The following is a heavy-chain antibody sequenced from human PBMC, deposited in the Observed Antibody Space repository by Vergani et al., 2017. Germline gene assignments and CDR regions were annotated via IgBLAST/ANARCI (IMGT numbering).Heavy chain of an antibody. V-gene: IGHV3-9*01. CDR1: GFTFDDYS. CDR2: ICWNSGSI. Sequence: EVQLVESGGGFVQPGRSLRLSFAASGFTFDDYSMHWVRQASGKGLEWVSGICWNSGSIGYADSVKGRFTISIDNSKSTMYLQMNSLRDEDTGVYYCARDLRVLYNRFDPWGQGTLVTVSS. D-gene: IGHD1-14*01. CDR3: ARDLRVLYNRFDP. J-gene: IGHJ5*02.